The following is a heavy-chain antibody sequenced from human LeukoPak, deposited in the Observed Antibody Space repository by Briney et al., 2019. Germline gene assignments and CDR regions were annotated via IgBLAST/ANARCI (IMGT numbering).Heavy chain of an antibody. CDR2: INAGNGNT. CDR1: GYTFTSYA. Sequence: ASVNVSCKASGYTFTSYAMHWVRQAPGQRLEWMGWINAGNGNTKYSQKFQGRVTMTEDTSTDTAYMELSSLRSEDTAVYYCATDRYCSSTSCRLFDYWGQGTLVTVSS. CDR3: ATDRYCSSTSCRLFDY. D-gene: IGHD2-2*01. V-gene: IGHV1-3*01. J-gene: IGHJ4*02.